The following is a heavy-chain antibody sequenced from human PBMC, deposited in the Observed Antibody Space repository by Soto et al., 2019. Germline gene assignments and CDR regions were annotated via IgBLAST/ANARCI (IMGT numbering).Heavy chain of an antibody. CDR1: GFTISSYG. CDR2: ISYDGSNK. J-gene: IGHJ4*02. V-gene: IGHV3-30*18. CDR3: AKDHVAVFGVVIIPGGFDY. D-gene: IGHD3-3*01. Sequence: QVQLVESGGGVVQPGRPLRLSCAASGFTISSYGMHWVRQAPGKGLEWGAAISYDGSNKYYADSVKGRFTISRDNSKNTLYLQMNSLRAEDTAVYYCAKDHVAVFGVVIIPGGFDYWGQGTLVTVSS.